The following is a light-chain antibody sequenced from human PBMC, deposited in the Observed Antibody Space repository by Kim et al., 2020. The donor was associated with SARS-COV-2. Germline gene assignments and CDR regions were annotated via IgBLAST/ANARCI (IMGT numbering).Light chain of an antibody. CDR3: QQYNSYPWT. CDR2: KTS. J-gene: IGKJ1*01. Sequence: DIQMTQSPSTLSTSVGERVTITCRASQSISSWLAWYQQKPGKAPKILIYKTSRLESGVPLRFSGSGSGTEFTLTINSLQPDDFATYFCQQYNSYPWTFGQGTKVDIK. V-gene: IGKV1-5*03. CDR1: QSISSW.